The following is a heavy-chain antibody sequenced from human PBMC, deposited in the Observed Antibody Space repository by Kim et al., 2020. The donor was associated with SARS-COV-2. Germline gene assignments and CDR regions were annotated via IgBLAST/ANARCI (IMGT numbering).Heavy chain of an antibody. CDR1: GGSISSYY. D-gene: IGHD6-13*01. J-gene: IGHJ5*02. Sequence: SETLSLTCTVSGGSISSYYWSWIRQPPGKGLEWIGYIYYSGSTNYNPSLKSRVTISVDTSKNQFSLRLSTVTAADAAAYYCAGHRSSSWYWFDPWGQGTPVTVSS. CDR3: AGHRSSSWYWFDP. CDR2: IYYSGST. V-gene: IGHV4-59*08.